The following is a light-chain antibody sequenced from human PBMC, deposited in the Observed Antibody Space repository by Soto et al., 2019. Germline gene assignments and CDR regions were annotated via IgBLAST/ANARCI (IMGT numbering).Light chain of an antibody. V-gene: IGKV1-39*01. J-gene: IGKJ2*01. Sequence: DIPMTQSPSSLSASVGDRVTITCRASQILSNCLNWYQQKPGKAPNLLISAASSLQSGVPSRFSGSGSGTDFTLTISRLQPEDFATYFCQQNCNTLYTFGQGTRLEIK. CDR2: AAS. CDR3: QQNCNTLYT. CDR1: QILSNC.